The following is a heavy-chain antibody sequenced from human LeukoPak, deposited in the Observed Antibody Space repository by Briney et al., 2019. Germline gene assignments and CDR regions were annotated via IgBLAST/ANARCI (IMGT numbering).Heavy chain of an antibody. CDR3: AKDNYYDSSGYYTSWYYFDY. V-gene: IGHV3-23*01. CDR2: ISGSGGST. J-gene: IGHJ4*02. Sequence: PGASLRLSCAASGFTFSSYAMSWVRQAPGKGLEWVSAISGSGGSTYYADSVKGWFTISRDNSKNTLYLQMNSLRAEDTAVYYCAKDNYYDSSGYYTSWYYFDYWGQGTLVTVSS. CDR1: GFTFSSYA. D-gene: IGHD3-22*01.